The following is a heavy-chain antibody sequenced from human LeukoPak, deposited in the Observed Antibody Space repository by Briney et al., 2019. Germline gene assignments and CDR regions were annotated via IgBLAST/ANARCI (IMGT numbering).Heavy chain of an antibody. CDR3: ARVERIAAAVDY. V-gene: IGHV4-39*07. Sequence: WIGSIYYSGSTYYNPSLKSRVTISVDTSKNQFSLKLSSVTAADTAVYYCARVERIAAAVDYWGQGTLVTVSS. D-gene: IGHD6-13*01. CDR2: IYYSGST. J-gene: IGHJ4*02.